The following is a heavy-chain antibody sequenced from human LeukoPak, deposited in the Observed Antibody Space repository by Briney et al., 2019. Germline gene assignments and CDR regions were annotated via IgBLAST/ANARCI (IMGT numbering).Heavy chain of an antibody. CDR3: ARALAYCAGNCVTDYFDY. CDR1: GGSINSATYY. V-gene: IGHV4-39*01. CDR2: IYSSGST. J-gene: IGHJ4*02. Sequence: SETLSLTCTVSGGSINSATYYWGWIRQPPGKGPEWIGTIYSSGSTSYTPSLESRVTMSVDTSKNQFFLKLTSVTAADTAVYYCARALAYCAGNCVTDYFDYWGQGALVTVSS. D-gene: IGHD2-21*01.